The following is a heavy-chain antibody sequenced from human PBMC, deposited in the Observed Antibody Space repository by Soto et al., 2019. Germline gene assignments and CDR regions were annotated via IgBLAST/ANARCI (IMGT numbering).Heavy chain of an antibody. CDR2: ISGSGSST. D-gene: IGHD3-10*01. CDR3: ARGSKDSYPGSRIFDF. CDR1: GFTLRNYA. V-gene: IGHV3-23*01. Sequence: EVQLLESGGGLVQPGGSLRLSCAASGFTLRNYAMSWVRQAPGKGLEWVSGISGSGSSTYYADSVKGRFTISRDNSKNALYLQMSSLRADDSAVYFCARGSKDSYPGSRIFDFWGRGTLVTVSS. J-gene: IGHJ4*02.